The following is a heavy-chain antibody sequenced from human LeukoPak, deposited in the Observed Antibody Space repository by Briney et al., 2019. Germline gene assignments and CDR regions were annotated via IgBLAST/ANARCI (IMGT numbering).Heavy chain of an antibody. D-gene: IGHD2-15*01. CDR2: IFYSGTT. J-gene: IGHJ4*02. V-gene: IGHV4-39*01. Sequence: SETLSLTCSVSGDSISGSRYYWAWIRQPPGKGLEWIASIFYSGTTYYNPSLKSRVTISVDTSKNQFSLKLSSVTAADTAHYYCARIVNSGAGCYRYWGQGTLVTVSS. CDR3: ARIVNSGAGCYRY. CDR1: GDSISGSRYY.